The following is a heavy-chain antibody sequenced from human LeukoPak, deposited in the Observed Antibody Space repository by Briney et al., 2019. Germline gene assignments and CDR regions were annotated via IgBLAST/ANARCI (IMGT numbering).Heavy chain of an antibody. Sequence: GGSLRLSCAASGLTFSSYGMHWVRQAPGKGLEWVAVIWYDGTNKNYADSVKGRFTISRDNSKNTLYLQMYSLRPEDTAVYYCAGSLYTSSSPYFNYWGQGTLVTVSS. D-gene: IGHD6-6*01. CDR2: IWYDGTNK. CDR1: GLTFSSYG. V-gene: IGHV3-33*01. J-gene: IGHJ4*02. CDR3: AGSLYTSSSPYFNY.